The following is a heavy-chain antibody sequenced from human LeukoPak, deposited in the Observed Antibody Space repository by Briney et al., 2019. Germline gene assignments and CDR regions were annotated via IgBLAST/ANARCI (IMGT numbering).Heavy chain of an antibody. V-gene: IGHV4-39*01. D-gene: IGHD2-2*01. CDR1: GGAISSGSHF. J-gene: IGHJ5*01. CDR2: IYFTGHT. Sequence: SETLSLTCTVSGGAISSGSHFWVWIRQPPGKGLEWIGSIYFTGHTYNNPSLTGRVSMSVDMSKNQFSLKLGSVTAADTAVYSCARSVVVAPAAITSGWFDSWGRGTLVTVSS. CDR3: ARSVVVAPAAITSGWFDS.